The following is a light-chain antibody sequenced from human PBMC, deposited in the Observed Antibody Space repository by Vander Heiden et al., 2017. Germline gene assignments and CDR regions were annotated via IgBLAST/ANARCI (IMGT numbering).Light chain of an antibody. CDR3: QQSYSTPPYT. CDR2: AAS. Sequence: DTQMTQPPSSLSASVGDRVTITCRASQSISSYLNWYQQKPGKAPKLLIYAASSLQSGVPSRFSGSGSGTDFTLTISSLQPEDFATYYCQQSYSTPPYTFGQGTKLEIK. V-gene: IGKV1-39*01. J-gene: IGKJ2*01. CDR1: QSISSY.